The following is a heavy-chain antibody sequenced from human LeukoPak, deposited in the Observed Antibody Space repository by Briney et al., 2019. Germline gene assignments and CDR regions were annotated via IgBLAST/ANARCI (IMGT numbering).Heavy chain of an antibody. Sequence: ASVKVSCKASGYTFTAYYIHWVRQAPGQRLEWMGWINPNSGGTNYAQKFQGRVTLTRDTSITTAYMELSRLRSDDTAVYYCAKARGLYCSSTSCYDCDVWGKGTTVTVSS. CDR1: GYTFTAYY. D-gene: IGHD2-2*01. CDR3: AKARGLYCSSTSCYDCDV. CDR2: INPNSGGT. V-gene: IGHV1-2*02. J-gene: IGHJ6*04.